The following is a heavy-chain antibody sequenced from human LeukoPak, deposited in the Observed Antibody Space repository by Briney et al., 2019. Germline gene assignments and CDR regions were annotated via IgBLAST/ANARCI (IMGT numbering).Heavy chain of an antibody. CDR2: ISGSGGST. CDR1: GFTFSSYA. D-gene: IGHD3-10*01. J-gene: IGHJ4*02. Sequence: GGSLRLSCAASGFTFSSYAMSWVRQAPGKGLEWVSAISGSGGSTYYADSVKGRFTISRDNSKNTLYLQMNSLRAEDTAVYYWAKGLKSGSYYSVFDYWGQGTLVTVSS. V-gene: IGHV3-23*01. CDR3: AKGLKSGSYYSVFDY.